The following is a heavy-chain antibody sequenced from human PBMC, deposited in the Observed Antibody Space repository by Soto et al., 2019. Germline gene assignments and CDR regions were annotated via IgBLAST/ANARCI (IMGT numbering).Heavy chain of an antibody. CDR1: GFTVSSNY. Sequence: GGSLRLSCAASGFTVSSNYMSWVRQAPGKGLEWVSVIYSGGSTYYADSVKGRFTISRDNSKNTLYLQMNSLRAEETAWYYRASPSLYYDFWSGPDPKNYFGYWGQGTLVPVSS. D-gene: IGHD3-3*01. V-gene: IGHV3-66*01. J-gene: IGHJ4*02. CDR3: ASPSLYYDFWSGPDPKNYFGY. CDR2: IYSGGST.